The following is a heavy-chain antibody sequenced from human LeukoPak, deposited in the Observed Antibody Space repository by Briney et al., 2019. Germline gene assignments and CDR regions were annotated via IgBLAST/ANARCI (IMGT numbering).Heavy chain of an antibody. CDR2: IYYSGST. CDR3: ARDNPYGSGTDY. J-gene: IGHJ4*02. V-gene: IGHV4-59*12. CDR1: GGSISSYY. D-gene: IGHD3-10*01. Sequence: SETLSLTCTVSGGSISSYYWSWIRQPPGKGLEWIGYIYYSGSTNYNPSLKSRVTISVGTSKNQFSLKLSSVTAADTAVYYCARDNPYGSGTDYWGQGSLVTVSS.